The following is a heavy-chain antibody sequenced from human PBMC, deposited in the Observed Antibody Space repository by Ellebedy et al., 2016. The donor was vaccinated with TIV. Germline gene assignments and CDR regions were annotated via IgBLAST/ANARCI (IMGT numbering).Heavy chain of an antibody. CDR2: MFTSGST. J-gene: IGHJ3*02. CDR3: ARDRRRVRKDALDI. Sequence: MPSETLSLTCTVSGDSISYFAWAWIRQPAGKGLEWIGRMFTSGSTTYNPSLKSRVTISEGTSENQFSLELRSVTAEDTAVYYCARDRRRVRKDALDIWGHGTMVTVSS. CDR1: GDSISYFA. V-gene: IGHV4-4*07.